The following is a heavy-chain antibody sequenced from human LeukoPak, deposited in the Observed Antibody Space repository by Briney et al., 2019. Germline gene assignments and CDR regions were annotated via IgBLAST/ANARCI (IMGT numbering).Heavy chain of an antibody. CDR1: GFTFSNFV. CDR3: AKRPVPATKYYFGY. J-gene: IGHJ4*02. Sequence: GGSLRLSCAASGFTFSNFVMSWVRQAPGKGLQWVSSISASGAATYYADSVKGRFAISRDNSKNTLYLQMNSLRAEDTAVYYCAKRPVPATKYYFGYWGQGTLVSVSS. V-gene: IGHV3-23*01. CDR2: ISASGAAT. D-gene: IGHD6-19*01.